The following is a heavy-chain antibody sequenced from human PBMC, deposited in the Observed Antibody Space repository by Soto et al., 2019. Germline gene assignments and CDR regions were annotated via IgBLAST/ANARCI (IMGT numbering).Heavy chain of an antibody. CDR1: GGSISSGGYY. Sequence: SETLSLTCTVSGGSISSGGYYWSWIRQHPGKGLEWIGYIYYSGSTYYNPSLKSRVNISVDTSKNQFSLKLSSVTAADTAVYYCARFVVVVAAIDYWGQGTLVTVSS. CDR3: ARFVVVVAAIDY. J-gene: IGHJ4*02. V-gene: IGHV4-31*03. CDR2: IYYSGST. D-gene: IGHD2-15*01.